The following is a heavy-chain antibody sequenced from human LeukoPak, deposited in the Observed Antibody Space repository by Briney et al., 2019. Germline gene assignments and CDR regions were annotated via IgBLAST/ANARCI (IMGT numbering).Heavy chain of an antibody. D-gene: IGHD6-13*01. V-gene: IGHV4-39*01. J-gene: IGHJ4*02. CDR1: GGPISRSTYY. CDR3: ASIAAAGNE. Sequence: SETLSLTCAVSGGPISRSTYYWGWIRQPPGKGLEWIGSIYYSGSTYYNPSLKSRVTISVDTSKNQFSLKLSFVTAADTAVYYCASIAAAGNEWGQGTLVTVSS. CDR2: IYYSGST.